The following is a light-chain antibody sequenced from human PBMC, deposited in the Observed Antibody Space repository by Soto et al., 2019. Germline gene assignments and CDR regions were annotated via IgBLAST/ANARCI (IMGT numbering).Light chain of an antibody. J-gene: IGKJ2*01. CDR1: QSVSSSY. CDR3: QQRSNWPLGYT. Sequence: EIVLTQSPGTLSLSPGERATLSCRASQSVSSSYLAWYQQKPGQAPRLLIYGASSRATGIPDRFSGSGSGTDFTLTISGLEPEDFAVYYCQQRSNWPLGYTFGQGTKLEIK. V-gene: IGKV3D-20*02. CDR2: GAS.